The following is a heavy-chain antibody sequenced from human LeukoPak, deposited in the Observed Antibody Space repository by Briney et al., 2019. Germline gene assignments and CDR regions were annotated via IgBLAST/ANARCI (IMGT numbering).Heavy chain of an antibody. J-gene: IGHJ3*02. CDR3: AKDPNGDYVGAFDS. CDR1: GFLFHDYY. V-gene: IGHV3-23*01. D-gene: IGHD4-17*01. CDR2: IHGSGGVT. Sequence: GGSLRLSCEASGFLFHDYYMSWVRQAPGKGLEWVSGIHGSGGVTCYADSVKGRFTISRDNSKKTLYLQMNSLRVDDTAVYYCAKDPNGDYVGAFDSWGQGTMVTVSS.